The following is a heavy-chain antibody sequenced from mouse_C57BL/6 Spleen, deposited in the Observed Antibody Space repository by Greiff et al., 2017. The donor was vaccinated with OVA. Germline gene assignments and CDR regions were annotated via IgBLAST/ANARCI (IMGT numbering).Heavy chain of an antibody. CDR2: ISDGGSYT. CDR3: ARERTTVVALDY. D-gene: IGHD1-1*01. Sequence: EVQVVESGGGLVKPGGSLKLSCAASGFTFSSYAMSWVRQTPEKRLEWVATISDGGSYTYYPDNVKGRFTISRDNAKNNLYLQMSHLKSEDTAMYYCARERTTVVALDYWGQGTTLTVSS. V-gene: IGHV5-4*01. CDR1: GFTFSSYA. J-gene: IGHJ2*01.